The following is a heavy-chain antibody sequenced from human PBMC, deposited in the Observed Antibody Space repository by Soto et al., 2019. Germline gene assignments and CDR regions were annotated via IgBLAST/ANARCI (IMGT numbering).Heavy chain of an antibody. Sequence: QVQLVESGGGVVQPGRSLRLSCAASGFTFSSYGMHWVRQAPGKGLEWVAVISYDGSNKYYADSVKGRFTISRDNSKNTLYLQMNSLRAEDTAVYYCAKDSGPNWVRTPYCGGDCYSDHYYYYGMDVWGQGTTVTVSS. V-gene: IGHV3-30*18. D-gene: IGHD2-21*02. CDR1: GFTFSSYG. J-gene: IGHJ6*02. CDR3: AKDSGPNWVRTPYCGGDCYSDHYYYYGMDV. CDR2: ISYDGSNK.